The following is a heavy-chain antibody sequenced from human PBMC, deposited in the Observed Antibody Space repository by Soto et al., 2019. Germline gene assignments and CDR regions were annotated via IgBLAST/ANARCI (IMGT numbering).Heavy chain of an antibody. V-gene: IGHV4-4*07. J-gene: IGHJ5*02. CDR2: IYRSGSA. CDR3: ARDSQIWFDP. Sequence: SEPRSLTCTVSGGSIIVNYWSWIRQPAGKGLEWIGRIYRSGSANYNPSLKSRVTMSVDTSKNQFSLKMTSVTAADTAVYYCARDSQIWFDPWGHGILVTVSS. CDR1: GGSIIVNY.